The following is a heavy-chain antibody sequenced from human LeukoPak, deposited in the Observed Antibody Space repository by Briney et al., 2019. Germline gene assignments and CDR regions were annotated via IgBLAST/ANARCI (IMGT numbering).Heavy chain of an antibody. CDR3: ARAVQLWFPDGAFDI. CDR2: VYYNGNT. V-gene: IGHV4-34*01. CDR1: GGSLSGYY. J-gene: IGHJ3*02. Sequence: KPSESLSLTCAVYGGSLSGYYWSWIRQPPGKGLEWIGNVYYNGNTYYNSALRSRVTISVDTFNNQVSLNLRSVTAADTGIYYCARAVQLWFPDGAFDIWGQGTMVTVSS. D-gene: IGHD1-1*01.